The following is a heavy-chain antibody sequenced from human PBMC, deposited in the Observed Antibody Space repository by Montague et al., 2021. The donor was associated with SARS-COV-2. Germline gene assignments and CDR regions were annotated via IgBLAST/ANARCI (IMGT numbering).Heavy chain of an antibody. CDR1: GFTFGDYA. CDR3: AKDSYYDFWSGYSPGENWFDP. D-gene: IGHD3-3*01. CDR2: ISWNSGSI. J-gene: IGHJ5*02. V-gene: IGHV3-9*01. Sequence: SLRLSCAASGFTFGDYAMHWVRQAPGKGLEWVSGISWNSGSIGYADSVKGRFTISRDNAKNSLYLRMNSLRAEDTALYCCAKDSYYDFWSGYSPGENWFDPWGQGTLVTVSS.